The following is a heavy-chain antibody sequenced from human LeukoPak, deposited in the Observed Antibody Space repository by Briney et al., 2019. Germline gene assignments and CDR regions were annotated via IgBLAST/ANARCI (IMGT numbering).Heavy chain of an antibody. CDR2: ISSNGGST. D-gene: IGHD6-19*01. Sequence: GGSLRLSCAASGFTFSSYAMHWVRQAPGKGLEYVSAISSNGGSTYYANSVKGRFTISRDNSKNTLYLQMGSLRAEDMAVYYCASFSIAVAGTRGAFDIWGQGTMVTVSS. CDR1: GFTFSSYA. J-gene: IGHJ3*02. CDR3: ASFSIAVAGTRGAFDI. V-gene: IGHV3-64*01.